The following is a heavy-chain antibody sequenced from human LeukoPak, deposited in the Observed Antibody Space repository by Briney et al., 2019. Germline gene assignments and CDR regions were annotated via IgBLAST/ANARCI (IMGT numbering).Heavy chain of an antibody. CDR1: GFTFDDYG. D-gene: IGHD3-10*01. CDR2: IIWDGGGT. J-gene: IGHJ6*03. Sequence: GGALRLSCAASGFTFDDYGMCWGRQGPGEGREWVSRIIWDGGGTGYADSVKGRFTISRDNAKNSLYLQMNSLRAEDTAVYYCAKDRYYGSGRFYYYMDVWGKGTTVTISS. V-gene: IGHV3-20*04. CDR3: AKDRYYGSGRFYYYMDV.